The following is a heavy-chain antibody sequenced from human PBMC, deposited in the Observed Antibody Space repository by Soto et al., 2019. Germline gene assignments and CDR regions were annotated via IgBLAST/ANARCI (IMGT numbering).Heavy chain of an antibody. J-gene: IGHJ4*02. D-gene: IGHD3-10*01. CDR3: AKDSIPYGSGSYYAN. CDR2: ISWNSGSI. Sequence: EVQLVESGGGLVQPGRSLRLSCAASGFTFDDYAMHWVRQAPGKGLEWVSGISWNSGSIGYADSVKGRFTISRDNAKNSLYLQINSLRAEDTALYYCAKDSIPYGSGSYYANWGQGTLVTVSS. V-gene: IGHV3-9*01. CDR1: GFTFDDYA.